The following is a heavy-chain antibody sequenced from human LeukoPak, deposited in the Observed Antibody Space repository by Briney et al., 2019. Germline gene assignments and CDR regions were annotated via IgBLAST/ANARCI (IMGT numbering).Heavy chain of an antibody. V-gene: IGHV4-61*02. CDR1: GGSISSGSYY. CDR3: ATLRYSSPGYYYYHYMDV. Sequence: SETLSLTCTVSGGSISSGSYYWSWIRQPAGKGLEWIGRIYTSGSTNYNPSLKSRVTISVDTSKNQFSLKLSSVTAADTAVYYCATLRYSSPGYYYYHYMDVWGKGTTVTVSS. CDR2: IYTSGST. J-gene: IGHJ6*03. D-gene: IGHD6-13*01.